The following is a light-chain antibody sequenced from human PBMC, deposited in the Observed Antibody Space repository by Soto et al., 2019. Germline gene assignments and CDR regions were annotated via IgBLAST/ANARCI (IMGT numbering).Light chain of an antibody. Sequence: QSALTHPASVSGSPGQSITISCTGTSSDVGSYNLVSWYQQHPGKAPKLMIYEGSKRPSGVPNRSSGSKSGNTASLTISGLQAEDEADYYCCSYAGSSTFYYVLGTGTKVTVL. V-gene: IGLV2-23*03. CDR1: SSDVGSYNL. J-gene: IGLJ1*01. CDR3: CSYAGSSTFYYV. CDR2: EGS.